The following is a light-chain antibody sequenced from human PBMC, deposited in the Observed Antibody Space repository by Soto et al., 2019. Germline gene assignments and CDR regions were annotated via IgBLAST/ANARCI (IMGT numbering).Light chain of an antibody. CDR1: QSGNNNY. CDR3: QQYGNSPQT. CDR2: GAS. J-gene: IGKJ2*01. Sequence: EIVLTQSPGTLSLSPAERATLSCRASQSGNNNYLAWFQQKPGQAPRLLIYGASSMATGIPDRFSGSGSGTDFTLTISRLEPEDFAVYYCQQYGNSPQTFGQGTKVEIK. V-gene: IGKV3-20*01.